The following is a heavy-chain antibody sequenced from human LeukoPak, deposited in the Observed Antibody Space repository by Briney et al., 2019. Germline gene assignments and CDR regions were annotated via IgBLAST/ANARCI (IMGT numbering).Heavy chain of an antibody. J-gene: IGHJ6*02. CDR3: ATFPDDYYDMDV. CDR2: IWYDGSNR. V-gene: IGHV3-33*01. Sequence: PGGSLRLSCAASAFSFSSYGMHWVRQAPGKGLEWVALIWYDGSNRYYGDSVKGRFTISRDNSKNTLYLQMNSLRAEDTALYYRATFPDDYYDMDVWGQGTTVTVSS. CDR1: AFSFSSYG.